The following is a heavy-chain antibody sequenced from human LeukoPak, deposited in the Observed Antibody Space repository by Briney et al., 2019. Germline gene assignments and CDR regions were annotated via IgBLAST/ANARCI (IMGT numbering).Heavy chain of an antibody. CDR1: GDSVSGNIVA. V-gene: IGHV6-1*01. CDR3: ARGSSGSFDY. D-gene: IGHD6-19*01. J-gene: IGHJ4*02. CDR2: TNYRSKWYN. Sequence: SQTLSLTCDISGDSVSGNIVAWNWIRQSPSRGLEWLGRTNYRSKWYNDYAVSVRGRITINPDTSKNRFSLQLDSVAPEDTAVYYCARGSSGSFDYWGQGTLVTVSS.